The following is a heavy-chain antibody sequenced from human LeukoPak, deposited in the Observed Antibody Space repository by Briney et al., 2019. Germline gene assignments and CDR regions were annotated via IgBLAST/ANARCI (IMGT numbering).Heavy chain of an antibody. D-gene: IGHD2-15*01. CDR3: ASPPGYCSGGSCYGWTYYFDY. CDR2: ISYDGSNK. V-gene: IGHV3-30*19. J-gene: IGHJ4*02. Sequence: GRSLRLSCAASGFTFSSYGMHWVRQAPGKGLEWVAVISYDGSNKYYADSVKGRFTISRDNSKNTLYLQMNSLRAEDTAVYYCASPPGYCSGGSCYGWTYYFDYWGQGTLVTVSS. CDR1: GFTFSSYG.